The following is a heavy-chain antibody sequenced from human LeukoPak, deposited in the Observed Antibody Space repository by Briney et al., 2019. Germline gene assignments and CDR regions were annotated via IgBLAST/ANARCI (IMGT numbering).Heavy chain of an antibody. CDR3: ARVFTVGPDAFDI. V-gene: IGHV3-48*03. Sequence: PGGSLRLSCAASGFTFSSYEMNWVRQAPGKGLEWVSYISSSGSTIYYADSVKGRFTISRDNAKNSLYLQMNSLRAEDTAVYYCARVFTVGPDAFDIWGQRTMVTVSS. D-gene: IGHD4-23*01. CDR1: GFTFSSYE. CDR2: ISSSGSTI. J-gene: IGHJ3*02.